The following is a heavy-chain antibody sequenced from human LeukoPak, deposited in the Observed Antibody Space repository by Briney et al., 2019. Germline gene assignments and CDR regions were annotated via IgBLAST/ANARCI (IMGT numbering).Heavy chain of an antibody. J-gene: IGHJ6*04. CDR3: AELGITMIGGV. CDR1: GFNFDDYG. Sequence: GGSLRLSCVASGFNFDDYGMSWVRQVPGKGLEWVSNINWNGGSTYADSVKGRFTISRDNAKNSLYLQMNSLRAEDTAVYYCAELGITMIGGVWGKGTTVTISS. V-gene: IGHV3-20*04. CDR2: INWNGGST. D-gene: IGHD3-10*02.